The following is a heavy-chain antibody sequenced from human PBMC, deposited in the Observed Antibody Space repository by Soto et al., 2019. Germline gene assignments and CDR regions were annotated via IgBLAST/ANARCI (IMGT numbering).Heavy chain of an antibody. D-gene: IGHD6-19*01. V-gene: IGHV3-30*18. CDR1: GFTFSDYA. J-gene: IGHJ4*02. CDR2: VSHDGRNT. Sequence: VQLVESGGCVVQPGRSLRLSCAASGFTFSDYAMHWVRQAPGKGLEWVAVVSHDGRNTHYADSVKGRFTISRDSSKNEVYLEMTSLRAEATDVYYCAKGGRQWLVTSDFNYWGQGALVTVSS. CDR3: AKGGRQWLVTSDFNY.